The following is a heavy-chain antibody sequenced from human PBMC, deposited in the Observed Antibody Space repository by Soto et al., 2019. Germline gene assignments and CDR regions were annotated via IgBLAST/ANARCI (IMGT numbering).Heavy chain of an antibody. D-gene: IGHD1-7*01. CDR2: LNPSSGTT. J-gene: IGHJ5*02. V-gene: IGHV1-46*01. CDR1: GYTFTNYY. CDR3: ATDLVPTWNYAGLAPGAQHWFDP. Sequence: ASVKVSCKASGYTFTNYYVHWVRRAPGQGLEWMGVLNPSSGTTTYAQRFQGRVTMTRDTSTSTVYMQLSSLRSEDTAVYFCATDLVPTWNYAGLAPGAQHWFDPWGQGTLVTVSS.